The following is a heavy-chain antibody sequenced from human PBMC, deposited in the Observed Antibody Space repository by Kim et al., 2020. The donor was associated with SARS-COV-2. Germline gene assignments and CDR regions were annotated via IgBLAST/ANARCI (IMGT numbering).Heavy chain of an antibody. CDR1: GVTFSSYW. J-gene: IGHJ4*02. Sequence: GGSLRLSCAASGVTFSSYWMSWVRQAPGKGLEWVANIKQDGSEKYYVDSVKGRFTISRDNAKNSLYLQMNSLRAEDTAVYYCARSFLWFGSSGDYWGQGTLVTVSS. V-gene: IGHV3-7*03. CDR3: ARSFLWFGSSGDY. CDR2: IKQDGSEK. D-gene: IGHD3-10*01.